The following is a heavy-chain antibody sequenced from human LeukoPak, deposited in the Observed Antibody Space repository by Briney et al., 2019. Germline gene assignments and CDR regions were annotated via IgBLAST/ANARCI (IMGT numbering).Heavy chain of an antibody. J-gene: IGHJ4*02. CDR3: ARESFDY. CDR2: IKTDGSIT. V-gene: IGHV3-74*01. Sequence: GGSVRLSCAASGFTFSTYWMHWVRQAPGKGLVWVSRIKTDGSITNYADSVKGRFTISRDNAKNTLYLQMNSLRAEDTAMYYCARESFDYWGQGTLVTVSS. CDR1: GFTFSTYW.